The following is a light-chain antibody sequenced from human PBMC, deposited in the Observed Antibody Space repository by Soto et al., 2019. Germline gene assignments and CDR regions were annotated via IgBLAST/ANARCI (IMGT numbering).Light chain of an antibody. CDR1: SGHSSYA. J-gene: IGLJ2*01. V-gene: IGLV4-69*01. CDR3: QTWGADSVI. Sequence: QAVVTQSPSASASLGASVNLTCTLSSGHSSYAIAWHQQQPEKGPRFLMKLNSDGSHSKGDGISDRFSGSSSGAERYLTISSLQSEDEADYYCQTWGADSVIFGGGTKVTVL. CDR2: LNSDGSH.